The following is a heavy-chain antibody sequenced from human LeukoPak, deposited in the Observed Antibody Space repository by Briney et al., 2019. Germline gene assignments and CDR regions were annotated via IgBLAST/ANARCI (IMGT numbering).Heavy chain of an antibody. CDR1: GFTFTTYW. Sequence: GGSLRLSCAASGFTFTTYWMSWVRQAPGKGLEWVANIKQDGSEKNYVDSVKGRFTISRDNAKNSLYLQMNNLRAEDTAVYYCARNGSSPEYWGQGTLVTVSS. V-gene: IGHV3-7*01. D-gene: IGHD1-26*01. J-gene: IGHJ4*01. CDR2: IKQDGSEK. CDR3: ARNGSSPEY.